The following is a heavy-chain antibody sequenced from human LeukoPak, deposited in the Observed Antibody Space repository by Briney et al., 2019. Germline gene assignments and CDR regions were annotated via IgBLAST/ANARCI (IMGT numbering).Heavy chain of an antibody. D-gene: IGHD2-15*01. CDR1: GFTFSSYG. V-gene: IGHV3-30*18. CDR2: ISYDGSNK. J-gene: IGHJ6*02. Sequence: GGSLRLSCAASGFTFSSYGMHWVRQAPGKGLERVAVISYDGSNKYYADSVKGRFTISRDNSKNTLYLQMNSLRAEDTAVYYCAKDIVGSYYYGMDVWGQGTTVTVSS. CDR3: AKDIVGSYYYGMDV.